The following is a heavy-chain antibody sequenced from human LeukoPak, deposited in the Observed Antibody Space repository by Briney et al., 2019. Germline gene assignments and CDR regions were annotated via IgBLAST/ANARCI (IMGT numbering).Heavy chain of an antibody. Sequence: SGTLSLTCTVSGGSISSYYWSWIRQPPGKGLEWIGYIYYSGSTNYNPSLKSRVTISVDTSKNQFSLKLSSVTAADTAVYYCAGHLKGGAFDIWGQGTMVTVSS. CDR1: GGSISSYY. D-gene: IGHD1-26*01. J-gene: IGHJ3*02. CDR3: AGHLKGGAFDI. CDR2: IYYSGST. V-gene: IGHV4-59*08.